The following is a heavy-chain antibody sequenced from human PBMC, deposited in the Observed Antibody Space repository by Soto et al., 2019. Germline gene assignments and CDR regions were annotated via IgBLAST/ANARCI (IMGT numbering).Heavy chain of an antibody. CDR3: ARDSGASYYDYLDS. D-gene: IGHD1-26*01. J-gene: IGHJ4*02. Sequence: PGGSLRLSCAASGFTFSDYEMNWVRQAPGKGLEWVSYISHSGSTTYYADSVKGRFTISRDDAEKSVYLQMNSLRAEDSATYYCARDSGASYYDYLDSWGQGSLVTVSS. CDR2: ISHSGSTT. V-gene: IGHV3-48*03. CDR1: GFTFSDYE.